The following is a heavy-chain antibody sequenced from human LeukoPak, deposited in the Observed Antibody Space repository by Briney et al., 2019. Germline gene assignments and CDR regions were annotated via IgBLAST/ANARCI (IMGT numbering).Heavy chain of an antibody. V-gene: IGHV3-21*04. CDR1: GFTFSTYS. CDR2: ISSSSSYI. J-gene: IGHJ6*03. D-gene: IGHD3-10*01. CDR3: ARALLWFGEKTYYMDV. Sequence: PGGSLRLSCAASGFTFSTYSMNWVRQAPGKGLEWVSFISSSSSYIYYADSVKGRFTISRDNAKNSLYLQMNSLRAEDTALYYCARALLWFGEKTYYMDVWGKGTTVTVSS.